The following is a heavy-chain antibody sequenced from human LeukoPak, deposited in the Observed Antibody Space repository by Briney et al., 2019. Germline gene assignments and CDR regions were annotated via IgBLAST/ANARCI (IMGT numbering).Heavy chain of an antibody. CDR2: IIPDFGTT. D-gene: IGHD2-2*02. CDR3: ARADCSSTSCYISWFDP. CDR1: GGTFSSYS. V-gene: IGHV1-69*05. Sequence: GASVKVSCKASGGTFSSYSINWVRQAPGQGPEWMGRIIPDFGTTNYAQKFQGRVTINTDESTSTVYMELSGLKSEDTAVYYCARADCSSTSCYISWFDPWGQGTLVTVSS. J-gene: IGHJ5*02.